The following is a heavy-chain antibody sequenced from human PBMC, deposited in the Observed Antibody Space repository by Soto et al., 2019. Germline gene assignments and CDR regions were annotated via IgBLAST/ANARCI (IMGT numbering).Heavy chain of an antibody. CDR2: ITDNGGST. D-gene: IGHD4-17*01. CDR1: GFTFSRDG. V-gene: IGHV3-23*01. J-gene: IGHJ4*02. Sequence: GGSLRLSCAASGFTFSRDGMSWVRQAPGRWLEWVSLITDNGGSTYYADSVKGRFTISRDNTKNTLFLQMNSLRAEDTAVYYCAKERATTTAFDYWGQGXLVTVSS. CDR3: AKERATTTAFDY.